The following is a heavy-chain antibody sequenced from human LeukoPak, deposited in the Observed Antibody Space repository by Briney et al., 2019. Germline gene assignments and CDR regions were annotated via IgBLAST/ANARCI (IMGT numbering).Heavy chain of an antibody. V-gene: IGHV3-9*01. CDR1: GFTLDYYA. CDR2: ISWNSGSI. D-gene: IGHD3-10*01. J-gene: IGHJ4*02. Sequence: PGGSLRLSCAASGFTLDYYAMHWVRQAPGKGLEWVSGISWNSGSIGYADSVKSRFTISRDNAKNSLYLQMNSLRAEDTALYYCAKDTTSMVRGVDDYWGQGTLVTVSS. CDR3: AKDTTSMVRGVDDY.